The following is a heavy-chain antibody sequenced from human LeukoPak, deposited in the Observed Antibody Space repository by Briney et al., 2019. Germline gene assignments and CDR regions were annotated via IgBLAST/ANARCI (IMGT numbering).Heavy chain of an antibody. CDR1: GFTFSSYS. D-gene: IGHD3-22*01. CDR3: ASHYDTSGYHYFDF. V-gene: IGHV3-30*03. J-gene: IGHJ4*02. CDR2: ISYEGDTT. Sequence: GGSLRLSCAASGFTFSSYSMNWVRQAPGKGLEWVALISYEGDTTYYADSVKGRFTISRDSSKNTLYLQMNSLRAEDTAVYYCASHYDTSGYHYFDFRGQGTLVTVSS.